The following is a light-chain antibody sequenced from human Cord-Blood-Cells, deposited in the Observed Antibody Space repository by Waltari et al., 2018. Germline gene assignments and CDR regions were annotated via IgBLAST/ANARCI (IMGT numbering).Light chain of an antibody. V-gene: IGLV1-40*01. CDR2: GNS. CDR3: QSYDSSLSGWV. Sequence: QSVLTQPPSVSGAPGQRVTIPCTGSSSNIGAGYAVHWYQQLPGTAPKRLIYGNSNRPSGVPDRFSGSKSGTSASLAITGLQAEDEADYYCQSYDSSLSGWVFGGGTKLTVL. J-gene: IGLJ3*02. CDR1: SSNIGAGYA.